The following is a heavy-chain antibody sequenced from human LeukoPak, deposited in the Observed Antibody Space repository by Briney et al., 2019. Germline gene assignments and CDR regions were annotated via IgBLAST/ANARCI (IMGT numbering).Heavy chain of an antibody. J-gene: IGHJ4*02. V-gene: IGHV4-34*01. CDR2: INHSGST. CDR1: GGSISSYY. CDR3: ARLGYDSSGF. Sequence: SETLSLTCTVSGGSISSYYWSWIRQPPGKGLEWIGEINHSGSTNYNPSLKSRVTISVDTSKNQFSLKLSSVTAADTAVYYCARLGYDSSGFWGQGTLVTVSS. D-gene: IGHD3-22*01.